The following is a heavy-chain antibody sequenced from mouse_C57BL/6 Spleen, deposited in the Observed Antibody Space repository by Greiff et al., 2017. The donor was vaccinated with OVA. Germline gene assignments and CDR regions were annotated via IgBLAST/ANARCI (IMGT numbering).Heavy chain of an antibody. V-gene: IGHV1-55*01. J-gene: IGHJ4*01. CDR1: GYTFTSYW. CDR3: ARSPQGYYRAMDY. Sequence: VKLQQPGAELVKPGASVKMSCKASGYTFTSYWITWVKQRPGQGLEWIGDIYPGSGSTNYNEKFKSKATLTVDTSSSTAYMQSICLTSEDSAVYYCARSPQGYYRAMDYWGQGTSVTVSS. CDR2: IYPGSGST. D-gene: IGHD2-3*01.